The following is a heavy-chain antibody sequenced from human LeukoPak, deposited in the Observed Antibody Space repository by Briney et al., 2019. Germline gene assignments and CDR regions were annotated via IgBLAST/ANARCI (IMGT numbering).Heavy chain of an antibody. Sequence: PGGSLRLSCAASGFTFSNYAMSWVRQAPGKGLEWVSAITGSGGNTYYADSVKGRFTISRDNSKNTVFLQMTSLRAEDTAVYYCAKWGDYDVLTGYYVSDYWGQGTLVTVSS. CDR1: GFTFSNYA. CDR3: AKWGDYDVLTGYYVSDY. CDR2: ITGSGGNT. J-gene: IGHJ4*02. V-gene: IGHV3-23*01. D-gene: IGHD3-9*01.